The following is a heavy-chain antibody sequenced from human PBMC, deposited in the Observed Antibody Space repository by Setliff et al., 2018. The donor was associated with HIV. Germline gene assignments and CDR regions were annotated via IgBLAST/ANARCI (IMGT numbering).Heavy chain of an antibody. V-gene: IGHV4-59*08. CDR3: ATFLRSGELSLFPDGFNL. J-gene: IGHJ3*01. Sequence: SETLSLTCTVSGGSISGHYWSWIRQTPGKGLEWIGYVYSNGNTDYNPSLKSRVTISVDTSKNQFSLKLPSVTAEDTAVYYCATFLRSGELSLFPDGFNLWGQGTLVTVSS. CDR2: VYSNGNT. CDR1: GGSISGHY. D-gene: IGHD3-16*02.